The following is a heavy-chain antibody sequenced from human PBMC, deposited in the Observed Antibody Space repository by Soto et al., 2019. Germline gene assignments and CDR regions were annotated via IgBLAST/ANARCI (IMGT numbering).Heavy chain of an antibody. CDR1: GYTFTSYA. Sequence: ASVKVSCKASGYTFTSYAMHWVRQAPVQRLEWMGWINAGNGNTKYSQKFQGRVTITGDTSASTAYMELSSLRSEDTAVYYCARGHHYYDGSGYYYYYWGQGTLVTVS. CDR2: INAGNGNT. J-gene: IGHJ4*02. V-gene: IGHV1-3*01. D-gene: IGHD3-22*01. CDR3: ARGHHYYDGSGYYYYY.